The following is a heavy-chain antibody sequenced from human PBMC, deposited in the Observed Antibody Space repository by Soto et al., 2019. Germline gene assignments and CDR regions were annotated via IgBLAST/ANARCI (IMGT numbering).Heavy chain of an antibody. J-gene: IGHJ6*02. Sequence: SETLSLTCAVSGGSISSGGYSWSWIRQPPGKGLEWIGYIYHSGSTYYNPSLKSRVTISVDRSKNQFSLKLSSVTAADTAVYYCARGRYFGSGTYEPYYYVMDVWGQRTTVTVSS. V-gene: IGHV4-30-2*02. CDR2: IYHSGST. CDR1: GGSISSGGYS. CDR3: ARGRYFGSGTYEPYYYVMDV. D-gene: IGHD3-10*01.